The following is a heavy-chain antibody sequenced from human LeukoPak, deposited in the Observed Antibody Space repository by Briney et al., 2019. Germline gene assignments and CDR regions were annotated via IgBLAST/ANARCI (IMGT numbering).Heavy chain of an antibody. Sequence: GSLRLSCAASGFTFSSYSMNWVRQAPGKGLELVSSITTSGNYMFYAGSVKGRFTISRDNAKNSVFLQMNSLRAEDTAMYYCVRNDYDDYGCDYWGQGTLVTVSS. J-gene: IGHJ4*02. D-gene: IGHD4-17*01. CDR2: ITTSGNYM. CDR1: GFTFSSYS. CDR3: VRNDYDDYGCDY. V-gene: IGHV3-21*01.